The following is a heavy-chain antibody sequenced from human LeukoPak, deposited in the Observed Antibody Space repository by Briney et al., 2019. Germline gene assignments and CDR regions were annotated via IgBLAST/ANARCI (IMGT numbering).Heavy chain of an antibody. Sequence: GSLRLSCEASGFTFSRFSMNWVRQAPGKGLEWISHISTSTGTVYYADSVKGRFTISRDNAKNSLFLQMNSLRADDTAVYYCASDDYVSQCYFDYWGQGTLVTVSS. CDR2: ISTSTGTV. V-gene: IGHV3-48*04. J-gene: IGHJ4*02. CDR1: GFTFSRFS. D-gene: IGHD3-16*01. CDR3: ASDDYVSQCYFDY.